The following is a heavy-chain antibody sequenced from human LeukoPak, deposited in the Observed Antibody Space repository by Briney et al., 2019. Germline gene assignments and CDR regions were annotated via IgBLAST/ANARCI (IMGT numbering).Heavy chain of an antibody. V-gene: IGHV3-74*01. D-gene: IGHD3-22*01. CDR2: INSDGSWT. CDR3: ARGLVVVTMTSSIMDV. Sequence: GGSLRLSCAASGNHWMHWVRQAPGKGLVWVSQINSDGSWTSYADSVKGRFTISKDNAKNTVYPQMNSLRAEDTAVYYCARGLVVVTMTSSIMDVWGQGTTVTVSS. J-gene: IGHJ6*02. CDR1: GNHW.